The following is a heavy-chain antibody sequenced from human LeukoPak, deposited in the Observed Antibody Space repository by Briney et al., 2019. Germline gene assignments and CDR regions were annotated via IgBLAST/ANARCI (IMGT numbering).Heavy chain of an antibody. D-gene: IGHD4-17*01. Sequence: SETLSLTCAVYGGSFSGYYWSWIRQPPGKGLEWIGEINHSGSTSYNPSLKSRVTISVDTSKNQFSLKLSSVTAADTAVYYCARGQYGDPLDYWGQGTLVTVSS. CDR2: INHSGST. CDR1: GGSFSGYY. J-gene: IGHJ4*02. V-gene: IGHV4-34*01. CDR3: ARGQYGDPLDY.